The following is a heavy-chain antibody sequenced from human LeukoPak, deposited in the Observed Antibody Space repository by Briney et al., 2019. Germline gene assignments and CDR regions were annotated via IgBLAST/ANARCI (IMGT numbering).Heavy chain of an antibody. CDR2: ISGSGGST. Sequence: GGSLRLSCAASGFTFSSYAMNWVRQAPGKGLEWVSVISGSGGSTYYADSVKGRFTISRDNSKNTLFLQMNSLRAEDTAVYYCAKDMGDFRGDFWSGYYFGGTANTLDYWGQGTLVTVSS. CDR1: GFTFSSYA. D-gene: IGHD3-3*01. J-gene: IGHJ4*02. V-gene: IGHV3-23*01. CDR3: AKDMGDFRGDFWSGYYFGGTANTLDY.